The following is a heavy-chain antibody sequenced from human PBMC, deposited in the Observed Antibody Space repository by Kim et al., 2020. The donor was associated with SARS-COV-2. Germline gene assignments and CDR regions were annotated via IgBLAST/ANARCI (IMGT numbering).Heavy chain of an antibody. CDR1: GGSISSGGYY. J-gene: IGHJ4*02. CDR2: IYYSGST. Sequence: SETLSLTCTVSGGSISSGGYYWSWIRQHPGKGLEWIGYIYYSGSTYYNPSLKSRVTISVDTSKNQFSLKLSSVTAADTAVYYCARAVDYGSGSANFDYWGQGTLVTVSS. CDR3: ARAVDYGSGSANFDY. D-gene: IGHD3-10*01. V-gene: IGHV4-31*03.